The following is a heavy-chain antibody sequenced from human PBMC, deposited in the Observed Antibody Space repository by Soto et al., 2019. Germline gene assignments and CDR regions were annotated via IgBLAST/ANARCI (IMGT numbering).Heavy chain of an antibody. CDR2: IYYSWST. CDR3: ARASGVRGPPSPTYFDY. CDR1: GGSISSGGYY. Sequence: QVQLQESGPGLVKPSQTLSLTCTVSGGSISSGGYYWSWIRQHPGKGLEWIGYIYYSWSTYYNPSLKSRVTFSVDTSKNQFSLKLSSVTAADTAVYYCARASGVRGPPSPTYFDYWGQGTLVTVSS. V-gene: IGHV4-31*03. J-gene: IGHJ4*02. D-gene: IGHD3-10*01.